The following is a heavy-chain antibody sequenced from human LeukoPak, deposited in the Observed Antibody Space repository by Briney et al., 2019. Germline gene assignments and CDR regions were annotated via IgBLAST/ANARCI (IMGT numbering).Heavy chain of an antibody. CDR1: GFTFSSYS. D-gene: IGHD3-3*01. CDR2: ISSSSSTI. V-gene: IGHV3-48*01. Sequence: GGSLRLSCAASGFTFSSYSMNWARQAPGKGLEWVSYISSSSSTIYYADSVKGRFTISRDNAKNSLYLHMNSLRAEDTAVYYCARDNYDFWSGYSNWFDPWGQGTLVTVSS. CDR3: ARDNYDFWSGYSNWFDP. J-gene: IGHJ5*02.